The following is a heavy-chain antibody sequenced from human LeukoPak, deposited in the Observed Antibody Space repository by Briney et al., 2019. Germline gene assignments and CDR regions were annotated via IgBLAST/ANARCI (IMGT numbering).Heavy chain of an antibody. V-gene: IGHV1-69*05. CDR1: GGTFSSYA. J-gene: IGHJ3*02. Sequence: GPSVKASCKASGGTFSSYAISWVRQAPGQGLEWMGGIIPIFGTANYAQKFQGRVTITTDESTSTAYMELSSLRSEDTAVYYCARVSPRGDFWSGYPTSRAFDIWGQGTMVTVSS. CDR3: ARVSPRGDFWSGYPTSRAFDI. CDR2: IIPIFGTA. D-gene: IGHD3-3*01.